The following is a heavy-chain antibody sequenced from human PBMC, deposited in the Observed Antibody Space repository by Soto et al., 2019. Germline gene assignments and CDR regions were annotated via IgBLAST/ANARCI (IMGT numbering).Heavy chain of an antibody. CDR2: IYYSGST. V-gene: IGHV4-59*01. CDR3: ARARMGRWLVAY. CDR1: GGSISSYY. D-gene: IGHD6-19*01. Sequence: QVQLQESGPGLVKPSETLSLTCTVSGGSISSYYWSWIRQPPGKGLEWIGYIYYSGSTNYNPSLKSRVTISVDTSKNQFSLKLSSVTAADTAVYYCARARMGRWLVAYWGQGTLVTVSS. J-gene: IGHJ4*02.